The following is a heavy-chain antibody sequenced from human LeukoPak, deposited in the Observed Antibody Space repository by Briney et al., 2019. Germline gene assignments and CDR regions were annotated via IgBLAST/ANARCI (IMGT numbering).Heavy chain of an antibody. V-gene: IGHV3-48*02. CDR2: ITASGTAM. Sequence: GGSLRLSCAASGFTFSSYSMNWVRQAPGKGLEWVSHITASGTAMFYADSVKGRFTISRDNAKNSLYLQMNSLRDKDTAVYYCASSGSYRFDYWGQGTLVTVSS. D-gene: IGHD1-26*01. CDR3: ASSGSYRFDY. J-gene: IGHJ4*02. CDR1: GFTFSSYS.